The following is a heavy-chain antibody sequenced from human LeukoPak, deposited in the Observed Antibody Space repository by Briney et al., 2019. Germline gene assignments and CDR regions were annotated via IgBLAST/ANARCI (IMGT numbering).Heavy chain of an antibody. CDR3: ARAGSIEGATNVWFDP. D-gene: IGHD1-26*01. CDR1: GGTFSSYA. CDR2: IIPIFGTA. J-gene: IGHJ5*02. Sequence: GASVKVSCKASGGTFSSYAISWVRQAPGQGLEWMGGIIPIFGTANYAQKFQGRVTITADESTSTAYMELSSLRSEDTAVYYCARAGSIEGATNVWFDPWGQGTLVTVSS. V-gene: IGHV1-69*01.